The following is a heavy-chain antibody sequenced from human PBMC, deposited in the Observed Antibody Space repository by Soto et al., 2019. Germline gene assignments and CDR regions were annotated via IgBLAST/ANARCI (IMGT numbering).Heavy chain of an antibody. J-gene: IGHJ4*02. V-gene: IGHV3-23*01. CDR2: ITDSGGTK. CDR3: AKGQRRESRLDY. Sequence: GGSLRLSCAASGFTFSSYTMYWVRQPPGRGLEWVPGITDSGGTKYHADSVKGRFTISRDNSKNTLYLQMNSLRAEDTAVYYCAKGQRRESRLDYWGQGILVTVSS. CDR1: GFTFSSYT.